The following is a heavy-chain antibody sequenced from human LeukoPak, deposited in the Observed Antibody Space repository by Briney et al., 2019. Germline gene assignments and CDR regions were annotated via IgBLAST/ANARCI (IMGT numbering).Heavy chain of an antibody. CDR1: GFNFGSFE. V-gene: IGHV3-48*03. Sequence: QAGGSLRLSCAVSGFNFGSFEMNWVRQAPGKGLEWVSIISSSSRSINYADTLKGRITISRDNAKNELYLQMNSLRAEDTAVYYCAKNRDIVAYFDFWGRGTLVTVSS. D-gene: IGHD5-12*01. J-gene: IGHJ4*02. CDR3: AKNRDIVAYFDF. CDR2: ISSSSRSI.